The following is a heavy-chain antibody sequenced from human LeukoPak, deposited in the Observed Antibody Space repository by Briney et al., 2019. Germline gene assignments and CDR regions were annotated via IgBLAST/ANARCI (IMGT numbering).Heavy chain of an antibody. J-gene: IGHJ5*02. CDR1: GGSINSGNYY. CDR3: ARALSSSFWSGYLGWFDP. Sequence: PSETLSLTCTVSGGSINSGNYYWSWIRQSAGKGLEWFGRIYTSGTTSYNPSLKSRVTISVDTSKNQFSLRLTSVTAADTAVYYCARALSSSFWSGYLGWFDPWGHGTLVTVSS. D-gene: IGHD3-3*01. CDR2: IYTSGTT. V-gene: IGHV4-61*02.